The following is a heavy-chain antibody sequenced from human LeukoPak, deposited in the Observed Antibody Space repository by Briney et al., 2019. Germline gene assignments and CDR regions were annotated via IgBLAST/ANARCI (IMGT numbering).Heavy chain of an antibody. CDR1: GFSFSDYW. J-gene: IGHJ4*02. V-gene: IGHV3-7*01. CDR3: ARDPESQKGRDGLDY. CDR2: IRTDGSAK. D-gene: IGHD1-14*01. Sequence: GGSLRLSCVASGFSFSDYWMSWVRQAPGKGLEWVASIRTDGSAKYCVDSLKGRFTISRDNAKNSLYLQMNNLRAEDTAVYYCARDPESQKGRDGLDYWGQGSLVTVAS.